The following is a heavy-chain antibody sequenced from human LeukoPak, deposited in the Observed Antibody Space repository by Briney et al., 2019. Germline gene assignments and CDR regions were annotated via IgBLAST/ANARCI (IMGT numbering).Heavy chain of an antibody. J-gene: IGHJ4*02. D-gene: IGHD6-19*01. V-gene: IGHV3-74*01. CDR1: GFTFSSYW. CDR2: ISSDGSDT. Sequence: GGSLRLSCAASGFTFSSYWMHWVRQAPGKGLVWVSRISSDGSDTRYADSVKGRFTISRDNAKNTLFLQMNSLRAEDTAVYYCARDQGGSGPTTYAYWGQGTLVTVSS. CDR3: ARDQGGSGPTTYAY.